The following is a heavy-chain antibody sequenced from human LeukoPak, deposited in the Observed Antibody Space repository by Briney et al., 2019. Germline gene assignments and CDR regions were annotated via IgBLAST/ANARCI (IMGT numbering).Heavy chain of an antibody. Sequence: SETLSLTCTVSGVSISSYYWSWIRQSPGKGLEWIGYIYYSGSSSYNPSLKSRVTISIDTSKNRFSLKLRSVTAADTALYYCAREAYASNWFDPWGQGTLVTVSS. CDR2: IYYSGSS. CDR3: AREAYASNWFDP. D-gene: IGHD4-17*01. V-gene: IGHV4-59*01. J-gene: IGHJ5*02. CDR1: GVSISSYY.